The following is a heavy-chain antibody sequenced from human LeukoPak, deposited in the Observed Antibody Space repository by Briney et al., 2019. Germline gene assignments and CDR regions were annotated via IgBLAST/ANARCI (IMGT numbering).Heavy chain of an antibody. V-gene: IGHV1-8*03. Sequence: ASVKVSCKAFGYTFTSNYMHWVRQATGQGLEWMGWMNPNTGDTGYAQKFQGRVTITRDTSITTAYMELSSLRSEDTAVYYCARSYYYYMDVWGIGTTVTVSS. J-gene: IGHJ6*03. CDR2: MNPNTGDT. CDR1: GYTFTSNY. CDR3: ARSYYYYMDV.